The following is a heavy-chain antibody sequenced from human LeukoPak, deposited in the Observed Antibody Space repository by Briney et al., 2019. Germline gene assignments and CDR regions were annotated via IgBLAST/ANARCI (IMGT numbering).Heavy chain of an antibody. D-gene: IGHD2-2*01. J-gene: IGHJ6*03. CDR2: INWNGAST. V-gene: IGHV3-20*04. Sequence: PGGSLRLSCAASGFTFDDYGMTWVRHAPGKGLEWVSGINWNGASTGYADSVKGRFTISRDNAKNSLYLQMNSLRAEDTALYYCARGNCSSTSCRSPDYYYYMDVWGKGTTVTVSS. CDR3: ARGNCSSTSCRSPDYYYYMDV. CDR1: GFTFDDYG.